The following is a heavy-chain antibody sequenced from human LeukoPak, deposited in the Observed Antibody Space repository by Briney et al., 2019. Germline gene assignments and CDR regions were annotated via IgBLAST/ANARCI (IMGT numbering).Heavy chain of an antibody. V-gene: IGHV3-7*01. Sequence: PGGPLRLSCAASGFTFSSYWMSWVRQAPGKGLEWVANIRQDGSEKYYVDSVKGRFTISRDNAKNSLYLQMNSLRAEDTAVYYCARRGSSGWYRAFDIWGQGTMVTVSS. D-gene: IGHD6-19*01. CDR1: GFTFSSYW. CDR2: IRQDGSEK. CDR3: ARRGSSGWYRAFDI. J-gene: IGHJ3*02.